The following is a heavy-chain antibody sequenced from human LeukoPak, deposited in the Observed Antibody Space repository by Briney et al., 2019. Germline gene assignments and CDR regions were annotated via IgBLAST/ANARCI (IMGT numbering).Heavy chain of an antibody. V-gene: IGHV5-51*01. CDR2: IYPSDSDT. D-gene: IGHD3-22*01. Sequence: GESLKISCKASGYSFTNYWIAWVRQMPGKGLEWMGIIYPSDSDTRYSPSFQGQVTISADESITTAYLQWSSLKASDTAMYYCARLTLYDSSEVDPWGQGTLVTVSS. CDR1: GYSFTNYW. CDR3: ARLTLYDSSEVDP. J-gene: IGHJ5*02.